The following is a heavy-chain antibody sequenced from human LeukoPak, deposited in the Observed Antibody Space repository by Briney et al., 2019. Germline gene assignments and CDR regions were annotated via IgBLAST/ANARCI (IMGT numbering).Heavy chain of an antibody. CDR2: ISAYNGNT. Sequence: ASVKVSCKASGYTFSSYGISWVRQAPGQGLEWMGWISAYNGNTKYAQKFQGRVTMTTDTSTSTAYMELRSLRSDDTAVCYCARGEYYDSSLSEIWGQGTMVTVSS. CDR3: ARGEYYDSSLSEI. D-gene: IGHD3-22*01. V-gene: IGHV1-18*01. CDR1: GYTFSSYG. J-gene: IGHJ3*02.